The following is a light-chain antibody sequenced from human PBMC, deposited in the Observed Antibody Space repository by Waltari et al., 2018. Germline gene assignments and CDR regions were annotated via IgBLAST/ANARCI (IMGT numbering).Light chain of an antibody. CDR2: KVS. CDR1: RSLAHSNGNTY. Sequence: DVVVTQSPLSLPVTLGQPAPVSCRSSRSLAHSNGNTYLSWFHQRPGQSPRRLIYKVSNQDSGVPARFSGSGSGTDFTLKINRVEAEDVGLYYCLHATFWPWTFGQGTKVEI. J-gene: IGKJ1*01. V-gene: IGKV2-30*02. CDR3: LHATFWPWT.